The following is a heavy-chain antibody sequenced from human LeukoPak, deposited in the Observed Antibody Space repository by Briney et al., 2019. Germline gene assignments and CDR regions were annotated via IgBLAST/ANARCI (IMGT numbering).Heavy chain of an antibody. Sequence: SETLSLTCAVYGGSVSGYYWSWIRQPPGKGLEWIGEINQSGSTNYNPSLKSRVTISVDMSKDQFSLKLGSVTAADTAVYYCARGPPADYYDRSGFYPCFDYWGQGALVTVSS. CDR2: INQSGST. CDR3: ARGPPADYYDRSGFYPCFDY. J-gene: IGHJ4*02. V-gene: IGHV4-34*01. D-gene: IGHD3-22*01. CDR1: GGSVSGYY.